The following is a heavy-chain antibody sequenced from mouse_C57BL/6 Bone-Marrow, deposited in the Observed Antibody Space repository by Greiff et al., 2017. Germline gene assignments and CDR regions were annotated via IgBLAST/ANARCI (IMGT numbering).Heavy chain of an antibody. Sequence: VQLQQPGAELVKPGASVKMSCKASGYTFTSYWITWVKQRPGQGLEWIGEIYPGSGSTNYNEKFKSKATLTVDTSSSTAYMQLSSLTSEDSAVYYCARGIYYGNWYFDFWGTGTTVTVSS. J-gene: IGHJ1*03. V-gene: IGHV1-55*01. D-gene: IGHD2-1*01. CDR1: GYTFTSYW. CDR2: IYPGSGST. CDR3: ARGIYYGNWYFDF.